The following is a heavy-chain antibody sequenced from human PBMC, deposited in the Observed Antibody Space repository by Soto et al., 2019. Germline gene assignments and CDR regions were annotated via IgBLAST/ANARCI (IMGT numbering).Heavy chain of an antibody. CDR1: GGTFSSYA. CDR2: IIPIFGTA. CDR3: AKGRGAGALDH. Sequence: AAVKVSCQASGGTFSSYAISWVRQAPGQGLEWMGGIIPIFGTANYAQKFQGRVTITADESTSTAYMELSSLRSEDTAVYHCAKGRGAGALDHWGQGTLVTVSS. D-gene: IGHD3-10*01. J-gene: IGHJ4*02. V-gene: IGHV1-69*13.